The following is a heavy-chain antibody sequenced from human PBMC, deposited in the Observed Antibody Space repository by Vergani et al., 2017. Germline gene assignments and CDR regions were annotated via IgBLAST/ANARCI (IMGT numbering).Heavy chain of an antibody. CDR1: GYTFTGYY. V-gene: IGHV1-2*02. J-gene: IGHJ6*03. CDR3: ARGGPGPNCSSTSCHYYYYYYMDV. Sequence: QVQLVQSGAEVKKPGASVKVSCKASGYTFTGYYMHWVRQAPGQGLEWMGWINPNSGGTNYAQKFQGRVTMTRETSISTAYMGLSRQRSDDTAVHYCARGGPGPNCSSTSCHYYYYYYMDVWGKGTTVTVSS. D-gene: IGHD2-2*01. CDR2: INPNSGGT.